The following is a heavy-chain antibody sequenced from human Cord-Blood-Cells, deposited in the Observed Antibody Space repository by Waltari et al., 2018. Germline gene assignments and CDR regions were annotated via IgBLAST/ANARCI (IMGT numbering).Heavy chain of an antibody. D-gene: IGHD6-13*01. V-gene: IGHV1-69*01. CDR3: ARDEPAAGTEYFQH. Sequence: QVQLVQSGAEGKKPGSSVKVYCKASGGTFSSYAISWVRQAHGQGLDWMGGIIPILGTENYEQKFQGRVTITADESTSTAYMELSSLRSEDTAVYYCARDEPAAGTEYFQHWGQGTLVTVSS. CDR1: GGTFSSYA. J-gene: IGHJ1*01. CDR2: IIPILGTE.